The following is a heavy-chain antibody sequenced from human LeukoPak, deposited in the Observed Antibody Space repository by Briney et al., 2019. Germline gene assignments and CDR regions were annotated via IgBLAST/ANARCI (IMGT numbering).Heavy chain of an antibody. CDR1: GGSISSYY. CDR3: ASTYYYGSSGYYYVAY. Sequence: SETLSLTCTVSGGSISSYYWSWIRQPPGKGLEWTGYIYYSGSTYYNPSLKSRVTISVDTSKNQFSLKLSSVTAADTAVYYCASTYYYGSSGYYYVAYWGQGTLVTVSS. D-gene: IGHD3-22*01. V-gene: IGHV4-59*08. CDR2: IYYSGST. J-gene: IGHJ4*02.